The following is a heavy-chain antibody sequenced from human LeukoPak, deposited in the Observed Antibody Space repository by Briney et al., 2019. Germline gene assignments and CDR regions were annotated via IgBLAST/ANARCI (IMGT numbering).Heavy chain of an antibody. V-gene: IGHV3-21*01. J-gene: IGHJ1*01. D-gene: IGHD6-13*01. CDR3: TRGGAAAASGGYEYFQH. CDR2: ISSSSSYI. Sequence: GGSLRLSCAASGFTFSSYSMNWVRQAPGKGLEWVSSISSSSSYIYYADSVKGRFTISRDNAKNSLYLQMNSLRAEDTAVYYCTRGGAAAASGGYEYFQHWGQGTLVTVSS. CDR1: GFTFSSYS.